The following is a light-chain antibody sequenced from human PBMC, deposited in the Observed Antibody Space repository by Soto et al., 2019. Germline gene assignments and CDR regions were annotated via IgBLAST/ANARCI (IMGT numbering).Light chain of an antibody. CDR3: QSYDSSLSGYV. CDR2: DNS. J-gene: IGLJ1*01. Sequence: QSVLTQPPSVSGAPGQGVTLSCTGSSSNIGAYYGVHWYQHLPGTAPKLLIYDNSNRPSGVPDRFSGSKSGTSASLAITGLQAEDEADYYCQSYDSSLSGYVFGTGTKVTVL. CDR1: SSNIGAYYG. V-gene: IGLV1-40*01.